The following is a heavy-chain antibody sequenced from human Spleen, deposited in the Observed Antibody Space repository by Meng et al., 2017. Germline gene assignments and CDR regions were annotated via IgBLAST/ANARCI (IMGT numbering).Heavy chain of an antibody. Sequence: GESLKISCAASGFIFSDYYMSWIRQAPGKGLEWVSYISSRGSAIYYADSVKGRFTISRDNVQNSLYLQMNSLRAEDTAVYYCARDGYSGYDYYYYGMDVWGQGTTVTVSS. V-gene: IGHV3-11*04. CDR1: GFIFSDYY. CDR2: ISSRGSAI. CDR3: ARDGYSGYDYYYYGMDV. J-gene: IGHJ6*02. D-gene: IGHD5-12*01.